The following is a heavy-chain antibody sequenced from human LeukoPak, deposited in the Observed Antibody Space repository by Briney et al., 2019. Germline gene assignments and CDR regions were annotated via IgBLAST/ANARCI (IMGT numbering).Heavy chain of an antibody. D-gene: IGHD6-19*01. CDR3: AIDRRIAVAGTRSWYFDL. J-gene: IGHJ2*01. V-gene: IGHV3-23*01. CDR2: ISGSGGST. CDR1: GFTFSSYA. Sequence: PGGSLRLSCAASGFTFSSYAMSWVRQAPGKGLEWVSAISGSGGSTYYADSVKGRFTISRDNSKHTLYLQMNSLRAEDTAVYYCAIDRRIAVAGTRSWYFDLWGRGTLVTVSS.